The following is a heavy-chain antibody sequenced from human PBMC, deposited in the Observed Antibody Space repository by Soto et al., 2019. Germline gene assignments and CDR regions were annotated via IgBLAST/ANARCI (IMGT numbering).Heavy chain of an antibody. V-gene: IGHV1-2*02. CDR1: GYTFTAQY. CDR2: INPTTGAT. Sequence: ASVKVSCKASGYTFTAQYLHWVRKAPGEGLEWMGWINPTTGATRDAQKFQGRVTMTRDTSMSTAYLEVRSLRPDETAVYYCAKGDSSWVSWFDPWGQGTLVTVSS. J-gene: IGHJ5*02. D-gene: IGHD6-19*01. CDR3: AKGDSSWVSWFDP.